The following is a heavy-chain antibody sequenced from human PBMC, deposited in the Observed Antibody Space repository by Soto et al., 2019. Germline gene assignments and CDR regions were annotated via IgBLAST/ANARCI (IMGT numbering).Heavy chain of an antibody. CDR3: TKWFGDLFDGFDV. Sequence: QVQLVESGGGVVQPGRSLRLSCAGSGFSFSDFGMHWVRQAPGKGLEWVAVISYDGSNTNYADSVKGRFTISRDTSKNMLLLQMTSLRDEDTAVYYCTKWFGDLFDGFDVWGQGTMVTVST. D-gene: IGHD3-10*01. CDR2: ISYDGSNT. V-gene: IGHV3-30*18. CDR1: GFSFSDFG. J-gene: IGHJ3*01.